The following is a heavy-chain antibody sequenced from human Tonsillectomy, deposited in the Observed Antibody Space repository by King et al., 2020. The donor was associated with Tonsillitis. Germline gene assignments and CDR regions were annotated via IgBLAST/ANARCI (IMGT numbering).Heavy chain of an antibody. D-gene: IGHD2-2*01. J-gene: IGHJ6*02. CDR3: ARGPRYCSSTSCYAHYGMDV. V-gene: IGHV1-46*03. CDR2: INPSGGST. Sequence: QLVQSGAEVKKPGASVKVSCKASGYTFTSYYMHWVRQAPGQGLEWMGIINPSGGSTSYAQKFQGRVTMTRETSTSTVYMELSSLRSEDTAVYYCARGPRYCSSTSCYAHYGMDVWGQGTTVTVSS. CDR1: GYTFTSYY.